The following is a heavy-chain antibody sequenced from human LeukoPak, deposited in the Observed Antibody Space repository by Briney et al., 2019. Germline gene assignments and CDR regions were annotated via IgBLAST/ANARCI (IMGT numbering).Heavy chain of an antibody. CDR1: GGTFSSYT. J-gene: IGHJ6*02. CDR3: ARDLEMATIQGYYYYGMDV. D-gene: IGHD5-24*01. CDR2: IIPILGIA. V-gene: IGHV1-69*04. Sequence: SANVSCKASGGTFSSYTISWVRQAPGQGLEWMGRIIPILGIANYAQKFQGRVTITADKSTSTAYMELSSLRSEDTAVYYCARDLEMATIQGYYYYGMDVWGQGTTVTVSS.